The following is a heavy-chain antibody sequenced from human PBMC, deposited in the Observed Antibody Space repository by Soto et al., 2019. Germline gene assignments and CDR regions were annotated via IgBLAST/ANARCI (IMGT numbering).Heavy chain of an antibody. V-gene: IGHV1-8*01. D-gene: IGHD4-17*01. Sequence: QVQLVQSGAEVKKPGASVKVSCKASGYTFTSYDINWVRQATGQELEWMGWMNPNSGNTGYEHKFHDRVTLTRNTSIRTAYMELSSLRSEDTAVYYGARPLYGDNVDYWGQGTLVTVSS. CDR1: GYTFTSYD. J-gene: IGHJ4*02. CDR2: MNPNSGNT. CDR3: ARPLYGDNVDY.